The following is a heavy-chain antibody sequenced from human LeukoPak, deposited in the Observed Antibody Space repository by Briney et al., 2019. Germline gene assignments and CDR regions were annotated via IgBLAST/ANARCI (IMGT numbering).Heavy chain of an antibody. D-gene: IGHD3-3*01. V-gene: IGHV3-23*01. J-gene: IGHJ4*02. CDR2: ISGSGGST. CDR3: AKDKGVFWSGHHY. Sequence: GGSLRLSCAASGFSFSSYAMTWVRQAPGKGLEWVSAISGSGGSTYYADSVKGRFTISRDNSKNTLYLQMSSLRAEDTAVYYCAKDKGVFWSGHHYWGQGTLVTVSS. CDR1: GFSFSSYA.